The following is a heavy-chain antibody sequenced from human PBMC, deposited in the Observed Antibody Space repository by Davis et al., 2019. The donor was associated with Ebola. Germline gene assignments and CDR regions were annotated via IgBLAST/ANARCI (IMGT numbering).Heavy chain of an antibody. CDR3: ARTYGSGSYTSYYGIDV. D-gene: IGHD3-10*01. CDR1: GGSISSSGYY. V-gene: IGHV4-39*01. CDR2: IYYSGST. Sequence: SETLSLTCTVSGGSISSSGYYWGWIRQPPGQGLEWIGSIYYSGSTYYNPSLNSRVTISIDTSKNQFSLELNSVTAADTALYHCARTYGSGSYTSYYGIDVWGLGTTVTVSS. J-gene: IGHJ6*02.